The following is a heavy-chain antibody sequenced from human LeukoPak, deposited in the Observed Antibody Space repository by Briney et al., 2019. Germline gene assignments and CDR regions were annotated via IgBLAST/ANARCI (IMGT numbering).Heavy chain of an antibody. CDR3: ARARSSGWYNYYYGMDV. V-gene: IGHV6-1*01. D-gene: IGHD6-19*01. CDR2: TYYRSKWYN. CDR1: GDSVSSNSAA. J-gene: IGHJ6*02. Sequence: QTLSLTCAISGDSVSSNSAAWNWIRQSPSRGLEWLGRTYYRSKWYNDYAVSVKSRITINPDTSKNQFSLQLNSVTPEDTAVYYCARARSSGWYNYYYGMDVWGQGTTVTVSS.